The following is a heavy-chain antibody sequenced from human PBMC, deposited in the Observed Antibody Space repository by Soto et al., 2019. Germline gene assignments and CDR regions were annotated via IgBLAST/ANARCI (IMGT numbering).Heavy chain of an antibody. Sequence: ASVKVSCKASGGTFSRYSITWVRQAPGQGLEWMGIINPSGGSTTYAQKFQGRVTMTRDTSTSTIYMELSSLRSEDTAVYYCARDKFGWARMDVWGQGTTVTVSS. V-gene: IGHV1-46*03. D-gene: IGHD6-19*01. J-gene: IGHJ6*02. CDR3: ARDKFGWARMDV. CDR2: INPSGGST. CDR1: GGTFSRYS.